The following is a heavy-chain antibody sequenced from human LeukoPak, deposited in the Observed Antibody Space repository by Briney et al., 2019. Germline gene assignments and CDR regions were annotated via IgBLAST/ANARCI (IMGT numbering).Heavy chain of an antibody. Sequence: GASVKVSCKASGYTFTSYGISWVRQAPGQGLEWMGWISGHNGNTNYAQKVQGRVTMTTDTSTSTAYMELRSLRSDDTAVYYCGRSLIDYGGNIVYWGQRTLVTVSS. J-gene: IGHJ4*02. CDR3: GRSLIDYGGNIVY. CDR1: GYTFTSYG. CDR2: ISGHNGNT. D-gene: IGHD4-23*01. V-gene: IGHV1-18*01.